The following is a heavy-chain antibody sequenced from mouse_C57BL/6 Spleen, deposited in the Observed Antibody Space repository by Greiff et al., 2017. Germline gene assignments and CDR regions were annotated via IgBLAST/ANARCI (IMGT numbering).Heavy chain of an antibody. V-gene: IGHV2-5*01. CDR1: GFSLTSYG. J-gene: IGHJ4*01. CDR3: AKNLIYYGNYDYYAMDY. Sequence: QVQLQQSGPGLVQPSQSLSITCTVSGFSLTSYGVHWVRQSPGKGLEWLGVIWRGGSTDYNAAFMSRLSITKDNSKSQVFFKMNSLQADDTAIYYCAKNLIYYGNYDYYAMDYWGQGTSVTVSS. CDR2: IWRGGST. D-gene: IGHD2-1*01.